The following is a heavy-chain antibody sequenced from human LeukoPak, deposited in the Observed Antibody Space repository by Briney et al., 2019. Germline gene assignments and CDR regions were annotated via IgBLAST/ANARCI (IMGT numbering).Heavy chain of an antibody. CDR1: GYTFTNYA. J-gene: IGHJ6*02. V-gene: IGHV1-3*04. Sequence: RASVKVSCKASGYTFTNYAIHWVRQAPGQGLEWMGWINTDNGNRKYAQKFQGRVTITSDTSANTVNMELTSLRSEDTAVYFCARDKALTTSYGMDVWGQGTTVTVSS. CDR3: ARDKALTTSYGMDV. D-gene: IGHD2/OR15-2a*01. CDR2: INTDNGNR.